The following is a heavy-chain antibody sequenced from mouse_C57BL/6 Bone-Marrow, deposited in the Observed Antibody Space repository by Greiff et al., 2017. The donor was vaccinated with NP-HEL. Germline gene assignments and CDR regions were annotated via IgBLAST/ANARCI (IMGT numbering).Heavy chain of an antibody. Sequence: SGAELARPGASVKLSCKASGYTFTSYGISWVKQRTGQGLEWIGEIYPRSGNTYYNEKFKGKATLTADKSSSTAYMELRSLTSEDSAVYFCARDYGSSSFAYWGRGTLVTVSA. CDR3: ARDYGSSSFAY. J-gene: IGHJ3*01. D-gene: IGHD1-1*01. V-gene: IGHV1-81*01. CDR2: IYPRSGNT. CDR1: GYTFTSYG.